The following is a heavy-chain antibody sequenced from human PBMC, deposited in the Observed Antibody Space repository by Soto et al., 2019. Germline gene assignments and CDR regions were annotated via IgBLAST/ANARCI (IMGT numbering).Heavy chain of an antibody. CDR1: GFTFSDHS. CDR3: TRGHTKNTDYGSDFDY. J-gene: IGHJ4*02. Sequence: EVQLVESGGGLVQPGGSLRLSCAVSGFTFSDHSMDWVRQAPGKGLEWVGRSSSKVNSYTTEYAASVKGRFTFSRDDSNNSLSLKMNTLPPEETAVYCCTRGHTKNTDYGSDFDYWCQGTLVTVSS. CDR2: SSSKVNSYTT. V-gene: IGHV3-72*01. D-gene: IGHD4-17*01.